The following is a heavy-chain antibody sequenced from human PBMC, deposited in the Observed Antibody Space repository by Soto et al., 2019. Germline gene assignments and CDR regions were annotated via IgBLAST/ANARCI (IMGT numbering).Heavy chain of an antibody. CDR3: AAFRRGNGKNGGDAFDF. CDR1: GGFVTSGSYY. Sequence: QVQLQQWGAGLLKPSETLSLTCAVYGGFVTSGSYYWSWIRQPPGKGLEWIGEMIHSGGTHFNPSPQGRGNNSVGNVEKQVTPKVGFLDPPGLASEYWAAFRRGNGKNGGDAFDFWGPGTMVTVSS. J-gene: IGHJ3*01. D-gene: IGHD3-16*01. CDR2: MIHSGGT. V-gene: IGHV4-34*12.